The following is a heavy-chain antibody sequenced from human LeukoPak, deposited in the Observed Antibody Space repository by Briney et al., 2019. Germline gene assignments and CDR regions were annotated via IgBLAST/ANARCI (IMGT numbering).Heavy chain of an antibody. J-gene: IGHJ4*02. D-gene: IGHD1-26*01. CDR2: IKQDGSEK. V-gene: IGHV3-7*01. Sequence: GGSLRLSCAVSGFSVSGYWMTWVRQAPGKGLEWVANIKQDGSEKNYVDSVKGRFTISRDNAENSLYLQMNSLRAEDTAVYYCASFSRKKKVGATAQSDYWGQGTLVTVSS. CDR3: ASFSRKKKVGATAQSDY. CDR1: GFSVSGYW.